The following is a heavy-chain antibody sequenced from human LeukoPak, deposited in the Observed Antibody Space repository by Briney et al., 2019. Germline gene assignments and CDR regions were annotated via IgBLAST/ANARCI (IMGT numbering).Heavy chain of an antibody. D-gene: IGHD5-24*01. CDR2: INHSGST. CDR1: VGSFSGYY. J-gene: IGHJ6*03. CDR3: ARAVVYGVEMATIRWYYYYYYMDV. Sequence: PSETLSLTCAVYVGSFSGYYWSWIRQPPGKGLEWIGEINHSGSTNYNPSLKSRVTISVDTSKNQFSLKLSSVTAADTAVYYCARAVVYGVEMATIRWYYYYYYMDVWGKGTTVTVSS. V-gene: IGHV4-34*01.